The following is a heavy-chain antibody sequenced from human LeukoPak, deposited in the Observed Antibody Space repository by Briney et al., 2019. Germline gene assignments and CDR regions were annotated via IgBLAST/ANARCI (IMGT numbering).Heavy chain of an antibody. CDR3: VEGHFSN. Sequence: HPGGSLRLSCAASGFTFSRHDMSWVRQAPGKGLEWVSYIRSSGYATYYADSVKGRFAISRDNSKSTVNLQMNSLRVEDTAVYYCVEGHFSNWGQGTLVTVST. D-gene: IGHD2-2*01. CDR2: IRSSGYAT. J-gene: IGHJ4*02. CDR1: GFTFSRHD. V-gene: IGHV3-23*01.